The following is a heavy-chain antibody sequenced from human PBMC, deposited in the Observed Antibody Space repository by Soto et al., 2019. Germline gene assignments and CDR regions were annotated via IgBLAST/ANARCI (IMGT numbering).Heavy chain of an antibody. J-gene: IGHJ4*02. CDR1: GFSVRTYP. CDR2: VSGSGIYT. V-gene: IGHV3-23*01. CDR3: AKSVTTYPNHRFDY. D-gene: IGHD4-17*01. Sequence: PGGSLRLSCAASGFSVRTYPLSWVRQTPGKGLEWVSGVSGSGIYTYYADSVKGRFTISRDNSKDTMYLQMNSLRGEDTAAYYCAKSVTTYPNHRFDYWGQGTLVTVSS.